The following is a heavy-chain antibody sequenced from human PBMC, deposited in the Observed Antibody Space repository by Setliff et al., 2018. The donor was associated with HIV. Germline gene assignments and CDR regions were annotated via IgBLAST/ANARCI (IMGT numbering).Heavy chain of an antibody. J-gene: IGHJ4*02. CDR3: ARVPSGIAAAGTPYYFDY. Sequence: PGGSLRLSCAASGFTFSSYGMHWVRQAPGKGLEWVAVIWYDGSNKYYADSVKGRFTISRDNSKNTLYLQMNSLRAEDTAVYYCARVPSGIAAAGTPYYFDYWGQGTLVTVSS. D-gene: IGHD6-13*01. CDR1: GFTFSSYG. V-gene: IGHV3-33*01. CDR2: IWYDGSNK.